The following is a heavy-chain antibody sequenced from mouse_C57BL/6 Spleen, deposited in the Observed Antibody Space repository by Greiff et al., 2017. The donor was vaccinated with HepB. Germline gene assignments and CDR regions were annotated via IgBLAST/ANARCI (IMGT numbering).Heavy chain of an antibody. CDR1: GYAFSSSW. CDR2: IYPGDGDT. D-gene: IGHD2-4*01. CDR3: AREVYYDYGTPSFAY. J-gene: IGHJ3*01. Sequence: QVQLKESGPELVKPGASVKISCKASGYAFSSSWMNWVKQRPGKGLEWIGRIYPGDGDTNYNGKFKGKATLTADKSSSTAYMQLSSLTSEDSAVYFCAREVYYDYGTPSFAYWGQGTLVTVSA. V-gene: IGHV1-82*01.